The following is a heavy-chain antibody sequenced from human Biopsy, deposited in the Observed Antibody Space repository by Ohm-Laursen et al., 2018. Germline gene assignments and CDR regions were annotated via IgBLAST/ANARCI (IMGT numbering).Heavy chain of an antibody. J-gene: IGHJ3*01. Sequence: SETLSLTCTVSGGSISSDYWSWIRQSPGKGLEWIGYISNRRSTNYNPSLRGRVTISVDTSKNQFSLKLSSLTAADTAVFFCARLYRLNDYWNDDPPDAFDVWGQGTVVIVSS. V-gene: IGHV4-59*01. CDR1: GGSISSDY. CDR3: ARLYRLNDYWNDDPPDAFDV. D-gene: IGHD3-3*01. CDR2: ISNRRST.